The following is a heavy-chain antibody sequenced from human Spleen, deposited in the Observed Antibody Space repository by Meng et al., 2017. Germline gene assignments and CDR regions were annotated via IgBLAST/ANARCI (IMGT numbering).Heavy chain of an antibody. CDR1: GYSISSGYY. Sequence: GSLRLSCSVSGYSISSGYYWGWIRQPPGKGLEWLGHIYHSGSTYYNPSLKSRVTISVDTSKNQFSLKLTSVAAADTAVYYCARVTSGWSGPAYWGQGTLVTVSS. V-gene: IGHV4-38-2*02. CDR2: IYHSGST. J-gene: IGHJ4*02. CDR3: ARVTSGWSGPAY. D-gene: IGHD6-19*01.